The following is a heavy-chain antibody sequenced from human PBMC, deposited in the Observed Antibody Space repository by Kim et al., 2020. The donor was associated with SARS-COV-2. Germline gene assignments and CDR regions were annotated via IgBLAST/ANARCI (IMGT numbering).Heavy chain of an antibody. CDR3: ARAARVGATFFDY. D-gene: IGHD1-26*01. V-gene: IGHV4-31*02. J-gene: IGHJ4*02. Sequence: YTPSHKSRVTISVDTSKNQFSLELSSVTAADTAVYYCARAARVGATFFDYWGQGTLVTVSS.